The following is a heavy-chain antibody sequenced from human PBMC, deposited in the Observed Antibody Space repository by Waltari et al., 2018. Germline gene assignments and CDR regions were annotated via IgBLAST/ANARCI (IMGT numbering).Heavy chain of an antibody. D-gene: IGHD3-16*01. V-gene: IGHV1-46*01. CDR3: ARDRAGGESFDY. CDR2: SNPSGVST. J-gene: IGHJ4*02. Sequence: QVQLVQSGAEVKKPGASVKVSCKASGYTFTSYYMHWVRQAPGQGLEWMGISNPSGVSTSYAQRFQGRVTITRDTSTSTVYMGLSSLRSEDTAVYYCARDRAGGESFDYWGQGTLVTVSS. CDR1: GYTFTSYY.